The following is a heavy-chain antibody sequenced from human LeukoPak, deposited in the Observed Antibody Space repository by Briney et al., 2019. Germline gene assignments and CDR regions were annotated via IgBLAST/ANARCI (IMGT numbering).Heavy chain of an antibody. D-gene: IGHD4-17*01. V-gene: IGHV3-33*01. CDR2: IWYDGSNK. Sequence: GGSLRLSCAASGFTFSRFNLHWVRQAPGKGLEWVAVIWYDGSNKYYTDSVKGRFTISRDDSKNTLYLQMNSLKAEDTAVYYCARPDYGASGDYWGQGTLVTVSS. CDR1: GFTFSRFN. CDR3: ARPDYGASGDY. J-gene: IGHJ4*02.